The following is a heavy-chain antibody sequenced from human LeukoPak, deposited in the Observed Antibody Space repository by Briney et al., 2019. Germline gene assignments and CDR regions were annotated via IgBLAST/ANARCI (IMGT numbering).Heavy chain of an antibody. Sequence: SVKVSCKASGGTFSSYAISWVRQAPGQGLEWMGGIIPIFSTANYAQKFQGRVTITADESTSTAYMELSSLRSEDTAVYYCARDRGDYYGSGLVSWGRGTLVTVSS. CDR1: GGTFSSYA. V-gene: IGHV1-69*13. CDR3: ARDRGDYYGSGLVS. D-gene: IGHD3-10*01. CDR2: IIPIFSTA. J-gene: IGHJ4*02.